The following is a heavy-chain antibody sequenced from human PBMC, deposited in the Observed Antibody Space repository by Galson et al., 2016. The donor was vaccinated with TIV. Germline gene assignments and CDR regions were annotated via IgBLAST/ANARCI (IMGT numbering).Heavy chain of an antibody. D-gene: IGHD2-8*02. CDR1: GGSISSRSYY. CDR2: IYDGGNT. V-gene: IGHV4-39*07. J-gene: IGHJ4*02. CDR3: ARHDLWYYVGS. Sequence: QVQLRESGPGLLKPSETLSLTCTVSGGSISSRSYYWGWIRQPPGMGLEWIGIIYDGGNTYQNPSLKSRVTISLDASKNHFSLTLRFGTAADTAVYYCARHDLWYYVGSWGQGALVIVSS.